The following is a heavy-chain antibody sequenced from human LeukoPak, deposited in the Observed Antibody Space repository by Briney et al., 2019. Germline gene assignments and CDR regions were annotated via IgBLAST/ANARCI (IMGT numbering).Heavy chain of an antibody. CDR1: GFTFSSYW. V-gene: IGHV3-7*01. CDR2: IKQDGSDK. J-gene: IGHJ4*02. D-gene: IGHD6-19*01. Sequence: GGSLRLSCAASGFTFSSYWMSWVRQAPGKGLEWVANIKQDGSDKYYVDSAKGRFTISRDNPKNSLYLQMNSLRAEDTAVYYCALPRGASGWDPFDYWGQGTLVTVSS. CDR3: ALPRGASGWDPFDY.